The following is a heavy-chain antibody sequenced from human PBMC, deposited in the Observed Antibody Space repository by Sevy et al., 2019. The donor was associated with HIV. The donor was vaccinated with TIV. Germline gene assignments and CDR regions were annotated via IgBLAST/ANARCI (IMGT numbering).Heavy chain of an antibody. Sequence: GGSLRLSCAASGFTFSDYYMSWIRQAPGKGLEWVSYISSSGSTIYYADSMKGRFTISRDNAKNSLYLQMNSLRAEDTAVYYCARGLGYCSGGSCYSYYYYGMDVWGQGTTVTVSS. CDR2: ISSSGSTI. V-gene: IGHV3-11*01. D-gene: IGHD2-15*01. J-gene: IGHJ6*02. CDR3: ARGLGYCSGGSCYSYYYYGMDV. CDR1: GFTFSDYY.